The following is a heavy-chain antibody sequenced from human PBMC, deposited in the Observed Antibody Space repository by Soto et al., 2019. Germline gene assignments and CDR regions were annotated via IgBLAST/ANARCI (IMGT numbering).Heavy chain of an antibody. CDR2: ISASSRSI. Sequence: DVQLVESGGGLVKPGGSLRLSCAASGFNFITFSMNWVRQAPGKGLEWVSSISASSRSIYYAESVKARFTVSRDNAKYSLYLQMNSLTAEDTALYYCVRDAYNRDAFDIWGQGTTVTVSS. J-gene: IGHJ3*02. D-gene: IGHD1-20*01. CDR1: GFNFITFS. CDR3: VRDAYNRDAFDI. V-gene: IGHV3-21*01.